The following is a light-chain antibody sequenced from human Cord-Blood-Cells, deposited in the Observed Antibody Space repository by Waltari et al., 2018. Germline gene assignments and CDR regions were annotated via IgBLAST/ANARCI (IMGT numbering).Light chain of an antibody. Sequence: EIVMTHSPATLSVSTGERATLSCRASQSVSSNLAWYQQKPGQAPRLLIYGASTRATGTPARFSGSRSGTEFTLTVSSLQSEDFAVFYCQQYNNWPSITVGQGTRLGIK. V-gene: IGKV3-15*01. J-gene: IGKJ5*01. CDR1: QSVSSN. CDR2: GAS. CDR3: QQYNNWPSIT.